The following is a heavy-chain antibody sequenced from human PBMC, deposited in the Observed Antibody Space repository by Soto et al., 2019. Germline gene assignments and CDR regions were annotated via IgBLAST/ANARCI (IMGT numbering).Heavy chain of an antibody. J-gene: IGHJ3*02. D-gene: IGHD3-22*01. V-gene: IGHV5-51*01. CDR2: IYPGDSDT. Sequence: PGESLKISCKGSGYSFTSYWIGWVRQMPGKGLEWMGIIYPGDSDTRYSPSFQGQVTISADKSISTAYLQWSSLKASDTAMYYCARHMGIYDSSGPSAFDIWGQGTMVTVSS. CDR3: ARHMGIYDSSGPSAFDI. CDR1: GYSFTSYW.